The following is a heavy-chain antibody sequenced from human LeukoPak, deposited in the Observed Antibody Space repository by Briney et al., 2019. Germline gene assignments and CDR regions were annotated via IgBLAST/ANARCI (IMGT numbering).Heavy chain of an antibody. CDR3: ARASGAEYFQH. CDR1: GGSISSYY. V-gene: IGHV4-59*08. D-gene: IGHD3-10*01. CDR2: IYYSGST. J-gene: IGHJ1*01. Sequence: PSETLSLTCTVSGGSISSYYWSWTRQPPGKGLEWIGYIYYSGSTNYNPSLKSRVTISVDTSKNQFSLKLSSVTAADTAVYYCARASGAEYFQHWGQGTLVTVSS.